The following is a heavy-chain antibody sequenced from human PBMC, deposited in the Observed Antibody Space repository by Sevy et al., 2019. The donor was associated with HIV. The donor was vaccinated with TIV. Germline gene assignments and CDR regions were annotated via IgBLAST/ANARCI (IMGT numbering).Heavy chain of an antibody. Sequence: GGSLRLSCAASGFTFRDYPMNWIRQAPGKGLEWLSYISRASDSIYYGDSVMSRFTVSRDNAKNSLYLQMERLSDEDTAIYYCAREHTGSFPDFWGQGTLVTVSS. D-gene: IGHD1-26*01. CDR3: AREHTGSFPDF. V-gene: IGHV3-48*02. J-gene: IGHJ4*02. CDR1: GFTFRDYP. CDR2: ISRASDSI.